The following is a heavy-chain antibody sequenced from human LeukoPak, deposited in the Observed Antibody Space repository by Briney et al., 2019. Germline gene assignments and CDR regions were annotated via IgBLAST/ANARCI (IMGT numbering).Heavy chain of an antibody. CDR3: ARVRYYYDSSGLPGDDAFDI. CDR1: GDSINNYY. J-gene: IGHJ3*02. D-gene: IGHD3-22*01. Sequence: SETLSLTCTVSGDSINNYYWSWIRQPPGKGLEWIGYIFYSGGTKYNPSLKSRVAISIDTSKNQFSLKLSSVTAADTAVYYCARVRYYYDSSGLPGDDAFDIWGQGTMVTVSS. V-gene: IGHV4-59*08. CDR2: IFYSGGT.